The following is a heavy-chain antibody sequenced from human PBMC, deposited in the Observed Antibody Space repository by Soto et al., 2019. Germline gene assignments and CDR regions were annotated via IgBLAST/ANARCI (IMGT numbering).Heavy chain of an antibody. J-gene: IGHJ4*02. CDR3: ARDRDTYGHGFFDS. CDR1: GFTFSDFY. Sequence: QVQLVESGGGLVKPGGSLRLSCAASGFTFSDFYMTWIRQAPGKGLEWVSHISSSSHTNYADSVKGRFTVSRDNANNSLYLEMNNLRADDTAVYFCARDRDTYGHGFFDSWGQGTLVTVSS. CDR2: ISSSSHT. D-gene: IGHD5-18*01. V-gene: IGHV3-11*05.